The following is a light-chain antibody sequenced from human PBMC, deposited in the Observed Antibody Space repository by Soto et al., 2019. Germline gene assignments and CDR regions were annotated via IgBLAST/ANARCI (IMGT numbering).Light chain of an antibody. CDR2: DND. CDR1: SSNIGNNY. J-gene: IGLJ1*01. CDR3: GSWDSTLSGV. Sequence: QSVLTQPPSVSAAPGQKVTISCSGSSSNIGNNYLSWYQHLPGAAPKLIIYDNDKRSSGIPDRFSGSKSGTSATLDITGLQTGDEADYYCGSWDSTLSGVFGTGTKLTVL. V-gene: IGLV1-51*01.